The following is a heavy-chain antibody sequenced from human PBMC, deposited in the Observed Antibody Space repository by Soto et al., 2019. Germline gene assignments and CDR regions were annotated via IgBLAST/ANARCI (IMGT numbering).Heavy chain of an antibody. D-gene: IGHD1-26*01. CDR1: GGSFSDYY. V-gene: IGHV4-34*02. CDR3: AGARGRLVGFDY. J-gene: IGHJ4*02. CDR2: INESGTT. Sequence: QVQLQQWGAGLLKPSETLSLTCAMNGGSFSDYYWIWIRQPPGQGLEWIGEINESGTTNYSPSLQSRVTISVDTSKKQFSLKLKSVSAADTAVYYCAGARGRLVGFDYWGQGTLVTASS.